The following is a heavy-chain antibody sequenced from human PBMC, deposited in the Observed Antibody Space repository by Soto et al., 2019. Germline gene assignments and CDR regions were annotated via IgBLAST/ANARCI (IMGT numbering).Heavy chain of an antibody. V-gene: IGHV3-33*01. J-gene: IGHJ4*02. D-gene: IGHD6-19*01. CDR1: GFTFSNYG. Sequence: QVQLVESGGGVVQPGRSLRLSCAASGFTFSNYGMHWVRQAPGKGLEWVALIWYDGSDKYYADSVKGRFTISRDNSKNTLYLQMNSLRAEDTAVYYCARGAYSSGKYYFDYWGQGTLVTVSS. CDR2: IWYDGSDK. CDR3: ARGAYSSGKYYFDY.